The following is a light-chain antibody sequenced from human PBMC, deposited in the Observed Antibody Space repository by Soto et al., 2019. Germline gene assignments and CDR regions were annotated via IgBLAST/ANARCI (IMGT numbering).Light chain of an antibody. CDR2: SNN. CDR1: TSNVGGNV. J-gene: IGLJ3*02. CDR3: ATWDDSLDGRV. V-gene: IGLV1-44*01. Sequence: QSVLTQPSSVSGTPGHTVTISCSGTTSNVGGNVVNWYQQFPATAPKLIIYSNNFRPSGVPDRFSGSKSGTSASLAISGLQSEDEADYYCATWDDSLDGRVFGRGTKLTVL.